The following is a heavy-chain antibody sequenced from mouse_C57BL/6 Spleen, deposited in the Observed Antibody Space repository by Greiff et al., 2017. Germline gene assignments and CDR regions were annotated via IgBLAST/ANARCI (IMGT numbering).Heavy chain of an antibody. V-gene: IGHV1-47*01. D-gene: IGHD1-1*01. CDR1: GYTFTTYP. CDR3: ARRGSRDWYFDV. Sequence: QVQLKESGAELVKPGASVKMSCKASGYTFTTYPIEWMKQNHGKSLEWIGNFHPYNDDTKYNEKFKGKATLTVEKSSSTVYLELSRLTSDDSAVYYCARRGSRDWYFDVWGTGTTVTVSS. CDR2: FHPYNDDT. J-gene: IGHJ1*03.